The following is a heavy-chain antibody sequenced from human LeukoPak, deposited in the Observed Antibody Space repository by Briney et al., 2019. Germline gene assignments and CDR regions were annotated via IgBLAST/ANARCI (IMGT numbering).Heavy chain of an antibody. Sequence: GGSLRLSCAASGFTFSDYYMSWLRQAPGKGLEWVSYISPRDNGIYYADSVEGRFTISRDNAKNSLYLQMNSLRAEDTAVYYCARGKSGYCSGGSCRHYFDYWGQGTLVTVSS. CDR1: GFTFSDYY. CDR3: ARGKSGYCSGGSCRHYFDY. D-gene: IGHD2-15*01. J-gene: IGHJ4*02. CDR2: ISPRDNGI. V-gene: IGHV3-11*01.